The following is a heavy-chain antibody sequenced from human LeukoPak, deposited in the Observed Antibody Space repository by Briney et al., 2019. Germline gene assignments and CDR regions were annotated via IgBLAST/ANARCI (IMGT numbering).Heavy chain of an antibody. Sequence: ASVTVSFKASGYTFTSYGISWVRQPPGQGLEWMGWISAYNGNTNYAQKLQGRVTMTTDTSTSTAYMELRSRRSDDTAVYYCARTEYYYGSGSATFDRWGQGSLVTVYS. CDR1: GYTFTSYG. V-gene: IGHV1-18*01. J-gene: IGHJ5*02. CDR2: ISAYNGNT. D-gene: IGHD3-10*01. CDR3: ARTEYYYGSGSATFDR.